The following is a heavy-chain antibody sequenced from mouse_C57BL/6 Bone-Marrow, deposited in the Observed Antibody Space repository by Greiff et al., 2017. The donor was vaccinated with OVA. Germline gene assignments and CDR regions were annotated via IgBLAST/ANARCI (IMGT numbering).Heavy chain of an antibody. CDR3: ARRPGPWFAY. Sequence: VQWVESGAELARPGASVKLSCKASGYTFTSYGISWVKQRTGQGLEWIGEIYPRSGNTYYNEKFKGKATLTADKSSSTAYMELRSLTSEDSAVYFCARRPGPWFAYWGQGTLVTVSA. CDR1: GYTFTSYG. V-gene: IGHV1-81*01. J-gene: IGHJ3*01. CDR2: IYPRSGNT.